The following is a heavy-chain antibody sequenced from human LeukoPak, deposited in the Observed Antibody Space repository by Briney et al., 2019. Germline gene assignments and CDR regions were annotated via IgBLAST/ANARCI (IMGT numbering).Heavy chain of an antibody. D-gene: IGHD2-21*02. V-gene: IGHV1-69*05. CDR3: ARADCGGDCYWGIDY. CDR1: GGTFSSYA. Sequence: SVKVSCKASGGTFSSYAISWVRQAPGQGLEWMGGIIPIFGTANYAQKFQGRVTITTDESTSTAYMELSRLRSEDTAVYYCARADCGGDCYWGIDYWGQGTLVTVSS. J-gene: IGHJ4*02. CDR2: IIPIFGTA.